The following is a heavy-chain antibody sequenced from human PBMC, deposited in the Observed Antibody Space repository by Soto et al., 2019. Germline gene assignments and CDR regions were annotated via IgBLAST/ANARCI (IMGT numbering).Heavy chain of an antibody. CDR2: IKSKTDGGTT. CDR3: TTLLFKYCSGGSCYSGY. CDR1: GFTFSNAW. D-gene: IGHD2-15*01. J-gene: IGHJ4*02. Sequence: EVQLVESGGGLVKPGGSLRLSCAASGFTFSNAWMSWVRQAPGKGLEWVGRIKSKTDGGTTDYAAPVKGRFTISRDDSKNTLYLQMNSLKTEDTAVYYCTTLLFKYCSGGSCYSGYWGQGTLVTVSS. V-gene: IGHV3-15*01.